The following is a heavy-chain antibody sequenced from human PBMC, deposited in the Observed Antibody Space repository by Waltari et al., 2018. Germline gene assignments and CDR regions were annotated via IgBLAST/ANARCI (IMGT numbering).Heavy chain of an antibody. CDR2: ISWDGGSN. V-gene: IGHV3-43D*03. D-gene: IGHD3-10*01. CDR1: GFTFDDYA. Sequence: EVQLVESGGVEAQPGGSLRLSCAASGFTFDDYAMPWVRQAPGKGLEWVSLISWDGGSNYYAASVKGRFTISRDNRKNSLYLQMNSLTPEDTALYYCAKEGGSGSYYFDYWGQGTLVTVSS. J-gene: IGHJ4*02. CDR3: AKEGGSGSYYFDY.